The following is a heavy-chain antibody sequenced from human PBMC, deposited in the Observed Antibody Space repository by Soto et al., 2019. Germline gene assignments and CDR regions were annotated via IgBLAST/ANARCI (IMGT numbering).Heavy chain of an antibody. Sequence: QVHLQESGPGLVAPSGTLSLTCTLSGGSVRAPDWWSWVRQSPDKGLERIAEVHISGHSNYNPSLMSRVSVSIDSSKNQFYLNLNSVTAADTAIDYCARVPQGCSAHRCYFDPWGQGTQVTISS. V-gene: IGHV4-4*02. CDR2: VHISGHS. J-gene: IGHJ5*01. CDR1: GGSVRAPDW. D-gene: IGHD2-15*01. CDR3: ARVPQGCSAHRCYFDP.